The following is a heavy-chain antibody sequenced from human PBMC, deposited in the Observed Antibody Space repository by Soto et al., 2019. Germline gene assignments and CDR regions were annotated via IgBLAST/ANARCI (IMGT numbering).Heavy chain of an antibody. D-gene: IGHD4-17*01. V-gene: IGHV3-21*01. CDR1: GFNFISYA. J-gene: IGHJ3*02. CDR2: ISFGNSNI. CDR3: ARDDYGDYAAFEI. Sequence: GPQRLSYRASGFNFISYAMSWVRKAPGEGQGLRRGLEWVSSISFGNSNIYYADSVKGRFTISRDNAKNSLYLQMNSLRAEDTAVYYCARDDYGDYAAFEIWGQGTMVTGSS.